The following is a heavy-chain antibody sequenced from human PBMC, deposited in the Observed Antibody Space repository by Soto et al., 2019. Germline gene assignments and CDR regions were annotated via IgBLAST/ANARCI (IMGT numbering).Heavy chain of an antibody. CDR2: INTGSGDT. V-gene: IGHV1-3*04. CDR1: GYSFTAYA. Sequence: ASVKVSCKASGYSFTAYAIHWVRQAPGQGLEWMGWINTGSGDTKHSQNFQGRVAISRDKSASTVYMELGSLTSEDTAVYYCARDRPIRDSGSPWFDPWGQGIQVTVSS. J-gene: IGHJ5*02. D-gene: IGHD3-10*01. CDR3: ARDRPIRDSGSPWFDP.